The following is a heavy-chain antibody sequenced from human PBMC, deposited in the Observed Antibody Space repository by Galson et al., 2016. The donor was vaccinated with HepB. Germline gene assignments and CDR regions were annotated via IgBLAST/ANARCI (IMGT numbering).Heavy chain of an antibody. J-gene: IGHJ1*01. D-gene: IGHD3-22*01. Sequence: SLRLSCATSGFTFSSVWMSWVRQAPGKGLEWVANIKPDGSEKYHVDSLKGRFTISRDNAKNSLYLQMNSLRAEDTAVYYCALYYYDTSGFVEYFQQWGQGTRVTVSS. CDR2: IKPDGSEK. CDR1: GFTFSSVW. V-gene: IGHV3-7*03. CDR3: ALYYYDTSGFVEYFQQ.